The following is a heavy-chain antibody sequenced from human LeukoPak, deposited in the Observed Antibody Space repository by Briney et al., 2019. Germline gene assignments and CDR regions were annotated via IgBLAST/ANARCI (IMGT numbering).Heavy chain of an antibody. J-gene: IGHJ4*02. V-gene: IGHV1-24*01. CDR2: ITPIFRTM. CDR1: GYTLTELS. CDR3: ATPPRGYTAYDRFAY. Sequence: ASVKVSCKVSGYTLTELSMHWVRQAPGQGFEWVGRITPIFRTMNYAQKFKGRVTITADESTATSYMELSSLTSEDTAMYYCATPPRGYTAYDRFAYWGQGTLVTVSS. D-gene: IGHD5-12*01.